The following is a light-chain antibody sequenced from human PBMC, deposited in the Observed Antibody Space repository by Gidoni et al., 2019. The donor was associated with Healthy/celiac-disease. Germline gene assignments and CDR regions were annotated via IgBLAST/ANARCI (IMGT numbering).Light chain of an antibody. Sequence: DIQMTQSTSSLSAFVGDRVTITCRASQSISSYLNWYQQKPGKAQKLLIYAAFSLQSGVPSRFSGSGSGTDFTLTISSLQTEDFATYYCQQSYSSPQTFXPXTKVDIK. V-gene: IGKV1-39*01. J-gene: IGKJ3*01. CDR2: AAF. CDR3: QQSYSSPQT. CDR1: QSISSY.